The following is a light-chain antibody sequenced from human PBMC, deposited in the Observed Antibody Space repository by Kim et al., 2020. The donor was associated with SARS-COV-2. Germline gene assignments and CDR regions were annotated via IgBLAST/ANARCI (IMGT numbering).Light chain of an antibody. CDR2: EDD. CDR1: SGNIATAY. CDR3: QSFDSSSRV. Sequence: GKTVTISCTRSSGNIATAYVQWYQQRPGSSPSVVIYEDDERPSGVPDRFSGSIDSLSNSASLTISGLKTEDEADYYCQSFDSSSRVFGTGTKVTVL. V-gene: IGLV6-57*01. J-gene: IGLJ1*01.